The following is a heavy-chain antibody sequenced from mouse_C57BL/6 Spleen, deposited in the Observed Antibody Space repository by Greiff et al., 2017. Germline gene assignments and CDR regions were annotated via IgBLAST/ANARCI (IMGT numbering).Heavy chain of an antibody. V-gene: IGHV5-6*01. CDR1: GFTFSSYG. CDR3: ARNVSEDYASCAY. Sequence: EVQLVEPGGDLVKPGGSLKLSCAASGFTFSSYGMSWVSQTPEKRLEWVATISSGGSYTYYPDSVKGRFTISRDTAKNPLYLQMSSLKSEDTAMYYCARNVSEDYASCAYRGQGALVTVSA. CDR2: ISSGGSYT. J-gene: IGHJ3*01. D-gene: IGHD2-4*01.